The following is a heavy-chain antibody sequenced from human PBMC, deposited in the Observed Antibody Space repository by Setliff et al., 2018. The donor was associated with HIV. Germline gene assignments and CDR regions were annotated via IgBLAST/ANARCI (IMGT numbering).Heavy chain of an antibody. Sequence: SETLSLTCAVYGGSFTDHYWNWIRQAPGKGLGWIGEINGGGATTYNPSLKRRLTMSVDASKSHFSLGLASVTAADTVVYYCARGREASVPAAKGHFFDYWGQGILVTVSS. CDR2: INGGGAT. CDR3: ARGREASVPAAKGHFFDY. V-gene: IGHV4-34*01. D-gene: IGHD2-2*01. CDR1: GGSFTDHY. J-gene: IGHJ4*01.